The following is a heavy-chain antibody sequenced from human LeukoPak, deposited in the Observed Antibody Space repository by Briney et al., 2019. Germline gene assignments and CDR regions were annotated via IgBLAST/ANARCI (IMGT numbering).Heavy chain of an antibody. V-gene: IGHV1-2*02. Sequence: GASVKVSCKASGFSFYDNYQYLEWVRQAPGQGRESMGCIHTKSGNTEYPQQGKGRVTLTRDTSINTAYMELRDLTSDDTAVYFCARDGPSGTPEFDYWGQGTLVTVSS. CDR2: IHTKSGNT. J-gene: IGHJ4*02. CDR3: ARDGPSGTPEFDY. CDR1: GFSFYDNYQY.